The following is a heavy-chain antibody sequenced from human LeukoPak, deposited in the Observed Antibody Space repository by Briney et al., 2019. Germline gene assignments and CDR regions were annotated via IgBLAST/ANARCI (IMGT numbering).Heavy chain of an antibody. V-gene: IGHV3-23*01. Sequence: GGSLRLSCAASGFTFSNYATSWVRQAPGKGLEWVSAISGSGSNTFYADSVKGRFTISRDNSKNTLYLQMNSLRAEDTAVYYCAKFQLLVVITSDFDYWGQAPWSLSPQ. D-gene: IGHD3-22*01. CDR3: AKFQLLVVITSDFDY. CDR2: ISGSGSNT. J-gene: IGHJ4*01. CDR1: GFTFSNYA.